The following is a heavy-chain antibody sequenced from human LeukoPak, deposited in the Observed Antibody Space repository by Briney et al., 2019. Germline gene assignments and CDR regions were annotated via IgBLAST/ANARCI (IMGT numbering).Heavy chain of an antibody. D-gene: IGHD6-13*01. CDR1: GFTFSSFW. J-gene: IGHJ6*02. CDR2: ILSDGSST. V-gene: IGHV3-74*01. CDR3: ARVAYSSSWSEYYYDAMDV. Sequence: PGGSLRPSCAASGFTFSSFWMHWVRQPPGKGLVWVSRILSDGSSTTYADSVKGRFTISRDNAKSTLYLQMNSLRAEDTAVYFCARVAYSSSWSEYYYDAMDVWGQGTTVTVSS.